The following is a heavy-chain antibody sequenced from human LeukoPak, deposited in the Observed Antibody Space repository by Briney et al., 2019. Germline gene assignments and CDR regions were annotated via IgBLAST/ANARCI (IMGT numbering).Heavy chain of an antibody. CDR1: GYSFPNYW. J-gene: IGHJ5*02. CDR3: ARLPASAVAGAGDWFDP. Sequence: GESLKISCKGSGYSFPNYWIGWVRQMPGKGLEWMGLIYPGESDIRYSPSFQGQVTISADKSISTAYLQWSSLKASDTAMYYCARLPASAVAGAGDWFDPWGQGTLVTVSS. V-gene: IGHV5-51*01. CDR2: IYPGESDI. D-gene: IGHD6-19*01.